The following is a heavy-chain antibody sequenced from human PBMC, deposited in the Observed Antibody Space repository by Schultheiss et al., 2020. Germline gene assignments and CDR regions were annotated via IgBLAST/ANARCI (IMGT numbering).Heavy chain of an antibody. CDR3: ASYSSGWYGDWFDP. CDR1: GGSISSSNW. V-gene: IGHV4-4*02. D-gene: IGHD6-19*01. Sequence: SETLSLTCAVSGGSISSSNWWSWVRQPPGKGLEWIGEIYHSGSTNYNPSLKSRVTISVDTSKNQFSLKLSSVTAADTAVYYCASYSSGWYGDWFDPWGQGTLVTVSS. CDR2: IYHSGST. J-gene: IGHJ5*02.